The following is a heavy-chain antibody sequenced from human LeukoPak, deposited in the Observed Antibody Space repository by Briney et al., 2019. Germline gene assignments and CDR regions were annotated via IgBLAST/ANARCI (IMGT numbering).Heavy chain of an antibody. J-gene: IGHJ4*02. V-gene: IGHV4-38-2*01. D-gene: IGHD6-13*01. CDR2: IYYSGST. CDR1: GYSISSGYY. Sequence: SETLSLTCAVSGYSISSGYYWGWIRQPPGKGLEWIGYIYYSGSTNYNPSLKSRVTISVDTSKNQFSLKLSSVTAADTAVYYCARVPIAAAVPLFDYWGQGTLVTVSS. CDR3: ARVPIAAAVPLFDY.